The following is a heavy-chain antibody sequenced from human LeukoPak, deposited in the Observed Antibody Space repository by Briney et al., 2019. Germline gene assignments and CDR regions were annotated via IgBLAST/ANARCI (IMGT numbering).Heavy chain of an antibody. D-gene: IGHD3-22*01. Sequence: GESLQISCKGSGYSFTSYWIGWVRQLPGKGLGWMGIIYPGDSDTRYSPSFHGQVTISADTSISTAYLQWSSLAASDTAMYDCARYSYNSSGYYYVGYWGQGTLVTVPS. CDR2: IYPGDSDT. J-gene: IGHJ4*02. CDR3: ARYSYNSSGYYYVGY. CDR1: GYSFTSYW. V-gene: IGHV5-51*01.